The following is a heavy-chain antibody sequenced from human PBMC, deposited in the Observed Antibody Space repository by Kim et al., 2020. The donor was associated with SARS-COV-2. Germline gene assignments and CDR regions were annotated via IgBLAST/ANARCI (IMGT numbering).Heavy chain of an antibody. D-gene: IGHD6-19*01. V-gene: IGHV3-74*01. Sequence: GDSVKGRFTISRDNANNTLYLQMNSLRAEDTAVYYCARRQFSSGWYYFDYWGQGTLVTVSS. J-gene: IGHJ4*02. CDR3: ARRQFSSGWYYFDY.